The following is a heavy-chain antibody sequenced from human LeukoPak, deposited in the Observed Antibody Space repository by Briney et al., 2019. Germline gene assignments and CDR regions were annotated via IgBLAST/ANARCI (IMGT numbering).Heavy chain of an antibody. V-gene: IGHV4-39*07. J-gene: IGHJ4*02. CDR1: GGSISLSYYY. CDR3: ARGTLYSGWSYYFDY. D-gene: IGHD6-19*01. CDR2: VYYSGTT. Sequence: PSETLSLTCTVSGGSISLSYYYWGWIRQPPGKALEWIGSVYYSGTTSYNPSLKSRVTISVDMSKNHFSLRLSSVTAADTAMYYCARGTLYSGWSYYFDYWGQGSQVTVSS.